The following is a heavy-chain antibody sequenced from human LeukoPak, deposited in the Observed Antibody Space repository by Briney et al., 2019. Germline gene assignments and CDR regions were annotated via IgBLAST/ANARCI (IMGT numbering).Heavy chain of an antibody. V-gene: IGHV3-11*05. J-gene: IGHJ5*02. Sequence: GGSLRLSWAASGFTFSDYYMSWIRQAPGKGLEWVSYISSSSSYTNYADSVKGRFTISRDNAKNSLYLQMNSLRAEDTAVYYCARDNDCSGGSCGGWFDPWGQGTLVTVSS. D-gene: IGHD2-15*01. CDR2: ISSSSSYT. CDR1: GFTFSDYY. CDR3: ARDNDCSGGSCGGWFDP.